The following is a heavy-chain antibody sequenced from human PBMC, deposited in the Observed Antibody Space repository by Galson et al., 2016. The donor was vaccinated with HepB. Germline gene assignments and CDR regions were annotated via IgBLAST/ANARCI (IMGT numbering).Heavy chain of an antibody. J-gene: IGHJ4*02. Sequence: CAISGDSVSSNSAAWNWIRQSPSRGLEWLGRTYYKSKWHDDYAVSVESRIIINPDTSKNQLSLHLNSVTPEDTAVYYCARDSFDSHGSGSPLFDYWGQGTLVTVSS. D-gene: IGHD3-10*01. V-gene: IGHV6-1*01. CDR1: GDSVSSNSAA. CDR2: TYYKSKWHD. CDR3: ARDSFDSHGSGSPLFDY.